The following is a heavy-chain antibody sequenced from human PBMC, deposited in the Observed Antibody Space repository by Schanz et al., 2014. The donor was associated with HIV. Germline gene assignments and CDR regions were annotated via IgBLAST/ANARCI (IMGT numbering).Heavy chain of an antibody. CDR1: GYTFINYD. J-gene: IGHJ4*03. CDR3: AKRQDWPGPQLDH. Sequence: QVQLVQSGAEVKKPGASVKVSCKASGYTFINYDIHWVRQAPGQGLDWVGWISPYNGDRKYDQKFQGRVTLTTDTSTNTAYMELRSLRSDDTAVYYCAKRQDWPGPQLDHWGHGSLVIVSS. D-gene: IGHD3-9*01. CDR2: ISPYNGDR. V-gene: IGHV1-18*01.